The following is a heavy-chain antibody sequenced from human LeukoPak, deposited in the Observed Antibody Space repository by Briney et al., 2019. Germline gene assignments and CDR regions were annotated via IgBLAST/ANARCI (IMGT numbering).Heavy chain of an antibody. CDR3: ARDSPLYNWERGLFDY. V-gene: IGHV1-2*02. CDR1: GCPFTGYY. Sequence: ASVKVSCKASGCPFTGYYIHWVRQAPGQGLEWMGWINPNTGGFTFAQKFQDRVTVTRDTSINTAYLELISLRSDDSAVYFCARDSPLYNWERGLFDYWGQGSLVTVSS. J-gene: IGHJ4*02. CDR2: INPNTGGF. D-gene: IGHD1-1*01.